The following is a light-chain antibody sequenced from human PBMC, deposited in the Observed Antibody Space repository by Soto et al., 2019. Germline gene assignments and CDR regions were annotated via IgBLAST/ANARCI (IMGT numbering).Light chain of an antibody. CDR3: QQRSNWPPT. V-gene: IGKV3-11*01. CDR1: QSISTY. CDR2: DAS. Sequence: EIVLTQSPATLSLSPGERATLFCRASQSISTYLAWYQQKSGQAPRLLIYDASNRATGIPARFSGGGSGTDFTLTVSSLEPEDFAVYDCQQRSNWPPTFGQGTKLEI. J-gene: IGKJ2*01.